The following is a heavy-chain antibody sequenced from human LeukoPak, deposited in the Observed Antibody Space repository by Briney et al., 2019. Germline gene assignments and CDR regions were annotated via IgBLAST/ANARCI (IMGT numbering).Heavy chain of an antibody. D-gene: IGHD4-17*01. CDR3: ARDSGHYGIGL. Sequence: SETLSLTCTVPGGSICTYYWSWIRQPAGKGLEGIGRIYTSGSTNYNPSLKSRVTMSVDTSKNQFSLKLSSVTAADTAVYYCARDSGHYGIGLWGQGTLVTVSS. J-gene: IGHJ4*02. CDR2: IYTSGST. CDR1: GGSICTYY. V-gene: IGHV4-4*07.